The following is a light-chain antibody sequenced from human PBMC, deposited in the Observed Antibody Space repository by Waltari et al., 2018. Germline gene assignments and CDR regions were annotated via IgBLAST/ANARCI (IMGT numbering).Light chain of an antibody. V-gene: IGLV2-23*02. CDR2: EVR. J-gene: IGLJ1*01. CDR1: RTDLGSYNV. CDR3: CSFVVNSYV. Sequence: QSALTQPASMSGSPGQSITISCTGTRTDLGSYNVVSWYHHHPGKAPKTIIYEVRKRPSGISARCSGSMSGSPVSLTISRLQSENEAEYYCCSFVVNSYVFGTGTKVTVL.